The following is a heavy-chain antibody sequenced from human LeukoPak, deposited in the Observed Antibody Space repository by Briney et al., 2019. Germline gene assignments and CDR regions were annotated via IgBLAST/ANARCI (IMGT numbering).Heavy chain of an antibody. Sequence: GGSLRLSCAASGFTFSSYAMHWVRQAPGKVLEWVAVISYDGSNKYYADSVKGRFTISRDNSKNTLYLQMNSLRAEDTTVYYCARVPVAGTDAFDIWGQGTMVTVSS. CDR1: GFTFSSYA. D-gene: IGHD6-19*01. J-gene: IGHJ3*02. CDR3: ARVPVAGTDAFDI. V-gene: IGHV3-30*04. CDR2: ISYDGSNK.